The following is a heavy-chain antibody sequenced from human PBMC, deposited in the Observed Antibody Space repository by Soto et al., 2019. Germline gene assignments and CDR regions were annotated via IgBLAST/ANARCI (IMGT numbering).Heavy chain of an antibody. CDR1: GGTFSSYA. Sequence: SVKVSCKASGGTFSSYAISWVRQAPGQGLEWMGGIMPIFGTANYAQKFQGRVTITADESTSTAYMELSSLRSEDTAVYYCARTRILGMPSPADSYYYGMDVWGQGTTVTVSS. J-gene: IGHJ6*02. D-gene: IGHD2-15*01. V-gene: IGHV1-69*13. CDR3: ARTRILGMPSPADSYYYGMDV. CDR2: IMPIFGTA.